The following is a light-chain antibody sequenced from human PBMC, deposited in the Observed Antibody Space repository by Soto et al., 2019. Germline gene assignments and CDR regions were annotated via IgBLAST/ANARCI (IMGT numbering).Light chain of an antibody. J-gene: IGKJ4*01. Sequence: DIQMTQSPSSLSASVGDRVTITCRASQNINNYLNWYRQKPGKAPKLLIYTSSILQSGVPSRFSGSGSGTDFTLTINSLQPEDFASYYCQQSYSPRFTFGGGTKVEIK. CDR1: QNINNY. CDR3: QQSYSPRFT. V-gene: IGKV1-39*01. CDR2: TSS.